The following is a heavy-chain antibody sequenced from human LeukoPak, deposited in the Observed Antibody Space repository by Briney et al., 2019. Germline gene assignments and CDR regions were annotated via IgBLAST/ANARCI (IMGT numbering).Heavy chain of an antibody. CDR3: ASGFGDFENPHPHFDY. CDR2: IYYSGST. J-gene: IGHJ4*02. D-gene: IGHD3-10*01. Sequence: PSETLSLTCTVSGGSISSYYWSWIRQPPGKGLEWIGYIYYSGSTNYNPSLKSRVTISVDTSKNQFSLKQSSVTAADTAVYYCASGFGDFENPHPHFDYWGQGTLVTVSS. CDR1: GGSISSYY. V-gene: IGHV4-59*01.